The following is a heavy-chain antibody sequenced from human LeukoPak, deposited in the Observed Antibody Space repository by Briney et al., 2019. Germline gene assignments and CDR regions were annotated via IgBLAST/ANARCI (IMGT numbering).Heavy chain of an antibody. V-gene: IGHV3-13*01. D-gene: IGHD3-16*02. CDR2: IGTAGDT. CDR1: GFTFSSYD. CDR3: ARGGITFGGVIVLGMDV. J-gene: IGHJ6*02. Sequence: GGSLRLSCAASGFTFSSYDMHWVRQATGKGLEWVSAIGTAGDTYYPGSVKGRFTISRENAKNSLYLQMKCLRAGDTAVYYCARGGITFGGVIVLGMDVWGQGTTVTVSS.